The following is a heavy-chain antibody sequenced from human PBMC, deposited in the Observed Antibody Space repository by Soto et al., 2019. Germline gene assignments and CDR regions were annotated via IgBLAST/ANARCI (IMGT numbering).Heavy chain of an antibody. Sequence: AVKVSCKASGGTFSSYAISWVRQAPGQGLEWMGGIIPIFGTANYAQKFQGRVTITSDESTRTAYTELSSLRSEDTAVYYCARETAREYSSSCGSSCFDYWGQGPMVTLSS. D-gene: IGHD6-6*01. V-gene: IGHV1-69*13. CDR1: GGTFSSYA. CDR3: ARETAREYSSSCGSSCFDY. J-gene: IGHJ4*02. CDR2: IIPIFGTA.